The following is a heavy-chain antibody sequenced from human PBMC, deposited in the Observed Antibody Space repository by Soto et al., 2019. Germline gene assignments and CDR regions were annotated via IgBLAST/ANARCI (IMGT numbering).Heavy chain of an antibody. CDR3: TAGKLYPSLDFDY. CDR2: IRGKAYGGTT. CDR1: GFTFGDYA. J-gene: IGHJ4*02. Sequence: EVQLLESGGGLVQPGRSLRLSCTASGFTFGDYAMSWVRQAPGKGLEWVGFIRGKAYGGTTEYAASVKGRFTSSRDDSKSIAYLQMNSLKTEDTAVYYCTAGKLYPSLDFDYWGQGTLFTVPP. D-gene: IGHD2-8*01. V-gene: IGHV3-49*04.